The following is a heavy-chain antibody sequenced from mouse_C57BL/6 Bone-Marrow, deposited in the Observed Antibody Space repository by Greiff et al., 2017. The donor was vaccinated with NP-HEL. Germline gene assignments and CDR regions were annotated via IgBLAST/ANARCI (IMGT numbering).Heavy chain of an antibody. Sequence: EVKLQESGGDLVKPGGSLKLSCAASGFTFSSYGMSWVRQTPDKRLEWVATISSGGSYTYYPDSVKGRFTISRDNAKNTLYLQMSSLKSEDTAMYYCARQKDYGNYVGYFDVWGTGTTVTVSS. V-gene: IGHV5-6*01. CDR3: ARQKDYGNYVGYFDV. J-gene: IGHJ1*03. CDR2: ISSGGSYT. D-gene: IGHD2-1*01. CDR1: GFTFSSYG.